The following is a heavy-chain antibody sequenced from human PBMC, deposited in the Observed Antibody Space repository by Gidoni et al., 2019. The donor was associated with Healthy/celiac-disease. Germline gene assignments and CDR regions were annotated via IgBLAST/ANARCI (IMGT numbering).Heavy chain of an antibody. J-gene: IGHJ1*01. CDR2: INHSGST. D-gene: IGHD2-2*01. CDR1: GGSFSGYY. Sequence: QVQLQQWGAGLLKPSETLSLTCAVYGGSFSGYYWSWIRQPPGKGLEWIGEINHSGSTNYNPSLKSRVTISVDTSKNQFSLKLSSVTAADTAVYYCARGRGGRRYCSSTSCYARAEYFQHWGQGTLVTVSS. V-gene: IGHV4-34*01. CDR3: ARGRGGRRYCSSTSCYARAEYFQH.